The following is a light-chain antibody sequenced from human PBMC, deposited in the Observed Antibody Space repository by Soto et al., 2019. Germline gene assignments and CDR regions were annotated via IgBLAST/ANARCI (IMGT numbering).Light chain of an antibody. V-gene: IGKV2-30*01. J-gene: IGKJ1*01. CDR3: MQGTRWPRT. Sequence: VVMPQSPLSLPVTHGQPSSISCRSSARLVYSDGDAYLNWFQQSPGQSPRRLIYKVSKRDSRVPDRFSGSGSGTHFSRTISRVAAEDVRVYDFMQGTRWPRTYGQGTKVESK. CDR1: ARLVYSDGDAY. CDR2: KVS.